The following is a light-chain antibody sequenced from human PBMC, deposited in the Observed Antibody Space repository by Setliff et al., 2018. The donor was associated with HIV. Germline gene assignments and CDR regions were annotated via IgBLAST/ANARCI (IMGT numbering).Light chain of an antibody. CDR2: DVS. Sequence: QSALTQPRSVSGSPGQSVTISCGGTSSDVGGYDYVSWYQQHPGKAPKLMIYDVSKRPSGVPDRFSGSKSGNPASLTISGLQAEDEADYYCCSYAGSYSYVFGAGTKGTVL. V-gene: IGLV2-11*01. J-gene: IGLJ1*01. CDR1: SSDVGGYDY. CDR3: CSYAGSYSYV.